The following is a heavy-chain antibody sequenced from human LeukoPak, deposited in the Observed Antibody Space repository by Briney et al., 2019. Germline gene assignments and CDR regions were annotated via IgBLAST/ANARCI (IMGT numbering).Heavy chain of an antibody. J-gene: IGHJ3*02. CDR1: GYSFTSYW. Sequence: GGSLKISCKGSGYSFTSYWISWVRQMPGKGLEWMGRIDPSDSYTNYSPSFQGHVTISADKSISTAYLQWSSLEASDTAMYYCATSGRSPGDAFDIWGQGTMVTVSS. V-gene: IGHV5-10-1*01. CDR2: IDPSDSYT. CDR3: ATSGRSPGDAFDI. D-gene: IGHD1-26*01.